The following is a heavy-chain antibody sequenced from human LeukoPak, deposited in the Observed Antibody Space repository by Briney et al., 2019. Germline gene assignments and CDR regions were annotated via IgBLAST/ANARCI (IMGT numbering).Heavy chain of an antibody. CDR3: AREGGFYRPLDY. CDR1: GGSISSTNW. D-gene: IGHD3-3*01. Sequence: SGTLSLICGVSGGSISSTNWWTWVRQPPGKGLEWIGEVHLDGRTNYNPSLASRLTMSVDFSENHISLKLTSVTAADTAVYYCAREGGFYRPLDYSGQGTLVTVSS. J-gene: IGHJ4*02. CDR2: VHLDGRT. V-gene: IGHV4-4*02.